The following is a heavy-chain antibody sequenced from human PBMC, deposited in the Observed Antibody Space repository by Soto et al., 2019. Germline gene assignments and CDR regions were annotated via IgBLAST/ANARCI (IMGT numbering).Heavy chain of an antibody. CDR3: ARGLTGYYDSSGLGAFDI. V-gene: IGHV1-69*06. CDR2: IIPIFGTA. D-gene: IGHD3-22*01. CDR1: GGTFSSYA. Sequence: PVKVSCKASGGTFSSYAISWVRQAPGQGLEWMGGIIPIFGTANYAQKFQGRVTITADKSTSTAYMELSSLRSEDTAVYYCARGLTGYYDSSGLGAFDIWGQGTMVTVSS. J-gene: IGHJ3*02.